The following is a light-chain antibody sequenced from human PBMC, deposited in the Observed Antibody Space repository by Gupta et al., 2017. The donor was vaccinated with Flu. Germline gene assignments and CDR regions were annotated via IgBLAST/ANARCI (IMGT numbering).Light chain of an antibody. CDR1: TGAVTSGYY. J-gene: IGLJ2*01. CDR2: STS. CDR3: LLYYGGSVV. Sequence: QTVVTQEPSLTVSPVGTVTLTCASSTGAVTSGYYPNVFQQKPGQAPRELIYSTSNKPAGTPARFSGSLLGGKAALTLAGVQPEDEDEYYCLLYYGGSVVFGGGTKLTVL. V-gene: IGLV7-43*01.